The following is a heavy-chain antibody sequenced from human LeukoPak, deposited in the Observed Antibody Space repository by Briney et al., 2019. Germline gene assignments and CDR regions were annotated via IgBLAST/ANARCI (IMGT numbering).Heavy chain of an antibody. CDR1: GFTFSSYA. V-gene: IGHV3-30-3*01. D-gene: IGHD5-12*01. CDR2: ISYDGSNK. J-gene: IGHJ4*02. CDR3: ASGGYGGVLYYFDY. Sequence: PGRSLRLSCAASGFTFSSYAMHWVRQAPGKGLEWVAVISYDGSNKYYADSVKGRFTISRDNSKNTLYLQMNSLRAEDTAVYYCASGGYGGVLYYFDYWGQGTLVTVPS.